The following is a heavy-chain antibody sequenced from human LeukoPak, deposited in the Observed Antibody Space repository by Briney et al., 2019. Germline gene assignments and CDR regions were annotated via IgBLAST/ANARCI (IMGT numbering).Heavy chain of an antibody. CDR2: ISGSGADT. CDR1: GFTSSNYA. D-gene: IGHD2-15*01. Sequence: GGFLRLSCAASGFTSSNYAMNWVRQAPGKGLEWVSAISGSGADTYYADSVKGRFTISRDNSKNTLYLQMNSLRAEDTAIYFCAKELRRSPTYYFDYWGQGTLVTVSS. CDR3: AKELRRSPTYYFDY. J-gene: IGHJ4*02. V-gene: IGHV3-23*01.